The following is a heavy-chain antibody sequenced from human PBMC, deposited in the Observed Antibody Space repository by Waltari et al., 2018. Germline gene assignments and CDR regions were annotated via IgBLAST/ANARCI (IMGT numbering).Heavy chain of an antibody. CDR3: AREGYSVFGVVIRYYYYYMDV. CDR2: MNPNTGKP. CDR1: GYTFTSYD. Sequence: QVQLVQSGAEVKKPGASVKVSCKASGYTFTSYDINWVRQATGQGLEWMGWMNPNTGKPGYAQEFQGRVTMTKNTSISTAYMDLSSLRSEDTAVYYCAREGYSVFGVVIRYYYYYMDVWGKGTTVTVSS. J-gene: IGHJ6*03. V-gene: IGHV1-8*01. D-gene: IGHD3-3*01.